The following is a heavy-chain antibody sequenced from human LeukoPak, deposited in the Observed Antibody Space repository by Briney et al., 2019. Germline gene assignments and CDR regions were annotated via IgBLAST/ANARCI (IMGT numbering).Heavy chain of an antibody. Sequence: SETLSLTCAVYGGSFSGYYWSWVRQPPGKGLEWIAEINHSGSTNYHPSLKSRVTISVDKSKNQFYLKLSSVTAVDTAVYYCARGTRRCTNGVCSGFDYWGQGTLVTVSS. CDR2: INHSGST. CDR3: ARGTRRCTNGVCSGFDY. CDR1: GGSFSGYY. J-gene: IGHJ4*02. V-gene: IGHV4-34*01. D-gene: IGHD2-8*01.